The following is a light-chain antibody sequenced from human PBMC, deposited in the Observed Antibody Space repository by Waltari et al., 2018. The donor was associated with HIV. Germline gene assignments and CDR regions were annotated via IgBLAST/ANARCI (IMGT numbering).Light chain of an antibody. J-gene: IGKJ1*01. CDR1: QSIRSID. CDR3: QRYGGSPWT. V-gene: IGKV3-20*01. Sequence: ETVLTQSPGTLSLSPGERATLSCRATQSIRSIDLAWYQQKPGQAPRLLIYAASSRATGTPDRFSGSGSGTDFTLTISRLEPEDFAVYYCQRYGGSPWTFGQGTKVEI. CDR2: AAS.